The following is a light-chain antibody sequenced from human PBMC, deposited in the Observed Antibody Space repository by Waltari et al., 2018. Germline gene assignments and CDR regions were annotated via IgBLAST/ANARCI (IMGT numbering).Light chain of an antibody. J-gene: IGLJ2*01. CDR3: QVWDSSVV. Sequence: TQPLSVSVALGQTAKITCGGSNIGSKNVHWYQQKPGQAPVLVIYRDSSRPSGIPERFSGSNSGNTAFLTISSAQAGDEADYYCQVWDSSVVFGGGTKLTVL. V-gene: IGLV3-9*01. CDR1: NIGSKN. CDR2: RDS.